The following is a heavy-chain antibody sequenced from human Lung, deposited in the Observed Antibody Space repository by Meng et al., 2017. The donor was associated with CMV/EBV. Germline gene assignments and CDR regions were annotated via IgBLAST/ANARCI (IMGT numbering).Heavy chain of an antibody. Sequence: PLQGSGPGLVRPSETLSLPCSVSGGSISSSTYYWAWIRQPPGKGLEWIGSLYDSGSTYYHPSLKSRVTISVDTSKTYFSLKLRSVTAADTAVYYCARDLEYWGQGTLVTVSS. CDR3: ARDLEY. V-gene: IGHV4-39*07. CDR2: LYDSGST. J-gene: IGHJ4*02. CDR1: GGSISSSTYY. D-gene: IGHD1-1*01.